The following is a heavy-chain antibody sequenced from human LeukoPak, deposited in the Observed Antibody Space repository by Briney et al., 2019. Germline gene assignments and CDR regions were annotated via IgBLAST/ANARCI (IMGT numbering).Heavy chain of an antibody. D-gene: IGHD5-18*01. Sequence: GSLRLSCAASGFTFSSYGMHWVRQAPGKGLEWVAFIRYDGSNKYYADSVKGRFTISRDNSKNTLYLQMNSLRAEDTAVYYCAKDGDRWGISYGPLNYFDYWGQGTLVTVSS. V-gene: IGHV3-30*02. CDR3: AKDGDRWGISYGPLNYFDY. J-gene: IGHJ4*02. CDR2: IRYDGSNK. CDR1: GFTFSSYG.